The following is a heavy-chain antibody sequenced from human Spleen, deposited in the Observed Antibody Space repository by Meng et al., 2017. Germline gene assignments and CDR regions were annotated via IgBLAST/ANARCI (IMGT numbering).Heavy chain of an antibody. D-gene: IGHD3-10*01. CDR1: GFTFSSYA. V-gene: IGHV3-23*01. CDR2: ISGSGGST. Sequence: GESLKISCAASGFTFSSYAMSWVRQAPGKGLEWVSAISGSGGSTYYADSVKGRFTMSRDNAKNTLYLQMNSLRAEDTAVYHCARAVYYYGSGSSYKWGGMDVWGQGTRVTVSS. CDR3: ARAVYYYGSGSSYKWGGMDV. J-gene: IGHJ6*02.